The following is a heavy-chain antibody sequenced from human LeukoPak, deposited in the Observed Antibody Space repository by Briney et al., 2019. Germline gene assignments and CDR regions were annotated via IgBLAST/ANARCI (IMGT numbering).Heavy chain of an antibody. V-gene: IGHV4-59*12. CDR1: GGSISSYY. D-gene: IGHD6-13*01. CDR2: IYYSGST. Sequence: SETLSLTCTVSGGSISSYYWSWIRQPPGKGLEWIGYIYYSGSTNYNPSLKSRVTISVDTSKNQFSLKLSSVTAADTAVYYCARESSITGIAAAGLDAFDMWGQGTMVTVSS. J-gene: IGHJ3*02. CDR3: ARESSITGIAAAGLDAFDM.